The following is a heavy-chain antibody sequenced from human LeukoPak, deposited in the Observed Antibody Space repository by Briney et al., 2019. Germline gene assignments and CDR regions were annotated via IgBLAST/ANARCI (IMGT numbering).Heavy chain of an antibody. V-gene: IGHV3-48*04. CDR2: ISSSSSTI. D-gene: IGHD1-26*01. J-gene: IGHJ4*02. CDR1: GFTLSSYS. CDR3: ARDRGGSYSAIDY. Sequence: GGSLRLSCAASGFTLSSYSMNWVRQAPGKGLEWVSFISSSSSTIYYADSVKGRFTISRDNAKNSLYLQMNSLRAEDTAVYYCARDRGGSYSAIDYWGQGTLVTVSS.